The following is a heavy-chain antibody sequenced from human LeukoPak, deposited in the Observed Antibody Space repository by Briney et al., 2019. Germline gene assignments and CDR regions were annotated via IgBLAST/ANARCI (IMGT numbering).Heavy chain of an antibody. V-gene: IGHV4-34*01. J-gene: IGHJ6*03. CDR2: INHSGST. CDR3: ARHTLFHYYMDV. Sequence: SETLSLTCAVYGGSFSGYYWSWIRQPPGKGLEWIGEINHSGSTNYNPSLKSRVTISVDTSKNQFSLKVSSVTAADTAVYYCARHTLFHYYMDVWGNGTTVTVSS. CDR1: GGSFSGYY. D-gene: IGHD2-21*01.